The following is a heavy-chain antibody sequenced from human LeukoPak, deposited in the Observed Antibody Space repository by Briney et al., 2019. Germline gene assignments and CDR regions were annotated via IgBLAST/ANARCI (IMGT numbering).Heavy chain of an antibody. CDR1: GYSFINYW. CDR2: IYPGDSDT. V-gene: IGHV5-51*01. D-gene: IGHD3-10*01. Sequence: PGESLKISCKGSGYSFINYWIAWVRQMPGKGLEWMGIIYPGDSDTRYSPSFQGQVTISADKSISTAYVQWSSLKASDTAMYYCARHHYDSGSYYIDYWGQGTLVTVSS. J-gene: IGHJ4*02. CDR3: ARHHYDSGSYYIDY.